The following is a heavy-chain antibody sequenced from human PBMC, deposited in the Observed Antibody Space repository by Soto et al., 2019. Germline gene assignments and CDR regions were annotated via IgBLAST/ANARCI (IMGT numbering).Heavy chain of an antibody. Sequence: QVQLQESGPGLVKPSQTLSLTCTVSGGSISSGDYYWSWIRQPPGKGLEWIGYIYYSGSTYYNPSLKSRVTIPVDTSKNQFSLKLSSVTAADTAVYYCARGLAASWLPQGFDYWGQGTLVTVSS. V-gene: IGHV4-30-4*01. J-gene: IGHJ4*02. D-gene: IGHD3-22*01. CDR1: GGSISSGDYY. CDR3: ARGLAASWLPQGFDY. CDR2: IYYSGST.